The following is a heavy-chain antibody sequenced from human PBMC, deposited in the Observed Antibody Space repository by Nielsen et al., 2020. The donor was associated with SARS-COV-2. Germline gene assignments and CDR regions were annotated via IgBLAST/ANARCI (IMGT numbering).Heavy chain of an antibody. V-gene: IGHV3-48*03. CDR3: LGGASY. Sequence: GGSLRLSCTGSGLPFNSNEMNWVRQAPGKGLEWLSYISTTGDITYYADSVKGRFTVSRDNAKDSLYLQMKSLRAEDTAVYYSLGGASYWGQGTLVTVSS. CDR1: GLPFNSNE. J-gene: IGHJ4*02. D-gene: IGHD3-10*01. CDR2: ISTTGDIT.